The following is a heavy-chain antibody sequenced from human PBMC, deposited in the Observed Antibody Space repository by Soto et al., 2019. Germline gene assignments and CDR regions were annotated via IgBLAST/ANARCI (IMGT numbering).Heavy chain of an antibody. Sequence: GRMLKKNGKGLEWMGIIYPGDSDTRYSPSFQGQVTISADKSISTAYLQWNSLKASDTAMYYCAVVATIGNYYYGMDVWGQGTTVTVSS. J-gene: IGHJ6*02. CDR2: IYPGDSDT. CDR3: AVVATIGNYYYGMDV. V-gene: IGHV5-51*01. D-gene: IGHD5-12*01.